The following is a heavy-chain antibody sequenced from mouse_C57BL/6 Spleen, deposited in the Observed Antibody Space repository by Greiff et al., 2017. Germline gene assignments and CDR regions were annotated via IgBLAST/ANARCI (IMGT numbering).Heavy chain of an antibody. CDR2: IHPNSGST. CDR3: ARRGDGRYFDV. V-gene: IGHV1-64*01. Sequence: QVQLQQPGAELVKPGASVKLSCKASGYTFTSYWMHWVKQRPGQGLEWIGMIHPNSGSTNYNEKFKSKATLTVDKSSSTAYMQLSSLTSEASAVXYCARRGDGRYFDVWGTGTTVTVSS. D-gene: IGHD3-3*01. J-gene: IGHJ1*03. CDR1: GYTFTSYW.